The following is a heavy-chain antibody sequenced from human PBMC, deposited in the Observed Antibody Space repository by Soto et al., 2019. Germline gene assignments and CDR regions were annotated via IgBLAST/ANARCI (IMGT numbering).Heavy chain of an antibody. CDR1: GDSIRSYY. CDR3: ARGLSIRGVIIKYSWFDP. Sequence: SETLSLTCTVSGDSIRSYYWTWIRQPPGKGLEWIGYIYYSGSTNYNPSLKSRVTISIDTSKNQFSLKLSSVTAADTAVYYCARGLSIRGVIIKYSWFDPWGQGILVTVSS. D-gene: IGHD3-10*01. J-gene: IGHJ5*02. V-gene: IGHV4-59*01. CDR2: IYYSGST.